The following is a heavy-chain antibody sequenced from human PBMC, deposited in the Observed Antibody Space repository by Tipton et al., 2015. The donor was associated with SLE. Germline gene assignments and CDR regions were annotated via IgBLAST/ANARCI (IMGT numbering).Heavy chain of an antibody. Sequence: TLSLTCAVYGGSFSGYYWSWIRQPPGKGLEWIGEINHSGSTNYNPSLKSRVTISVDTSKNQFSLKLSSVTAADTAVYYCARHRMGVSRKGAFDIWGQGTMVTVSS. CDR3: ARHRMGVSRKGAFDI. D-gene: IGHD2-8*01. J-gene: IGHJ3*02. CDR1: GGSFSGYY. CDR2: INHSGST. V-gene: IGHV4-34*01.